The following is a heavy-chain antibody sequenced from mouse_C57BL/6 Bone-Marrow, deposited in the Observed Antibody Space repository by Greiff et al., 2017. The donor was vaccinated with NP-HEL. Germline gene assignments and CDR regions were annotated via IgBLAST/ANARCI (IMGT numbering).Heavy chain of an antibody. CDR3: ARHGGGDYGYDGTWFAY. CDR1: GFTFSSYG. D-gene: IGHD2-2*01. J-gene: IGHJ3*01. CDR2: ISSGGSYT. V-gene: IGHV5-6*01. Sequence: EVQVVESGGDLVKPGGSLKLSCAASGFTFSSYGMSWVRQTPDKRLEWVATISSGGSYTYYPDSVKGRFTISRDNAKNTLYLQMSSLKSEDTAMYYCARHGGGDYGYDGTWFAYWGQGTLVTVSA.